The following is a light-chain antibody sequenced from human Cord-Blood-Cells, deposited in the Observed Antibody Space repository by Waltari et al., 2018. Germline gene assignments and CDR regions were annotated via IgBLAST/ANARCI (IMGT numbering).Light chain of an antibody. CDR1: SSDVGGYNY. CDR3: SSYTSSSTWV. CDR2: DVS. J-gene: IGLJ3*02. Sequence: QSALTQPASVSGSPGQSITISCTGTSSDVGGYNYVSWYQQQPGKTPKLMIYDVSKPPSGVSNRFSGSTSGNTASLTISGLQAEDEADYYCSSYTSSSTWVFGGGTKLTVL. V-gene: IGLV2-14*01.